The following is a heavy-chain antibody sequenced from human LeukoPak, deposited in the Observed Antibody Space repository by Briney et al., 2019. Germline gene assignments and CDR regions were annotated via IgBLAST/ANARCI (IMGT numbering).Heavy chain of an antibody. Sequence: GGSLRLSCAASEFIFSLYAMNWVRQAPGKGLECAISRDNAKNTLSLQMNSLRAEDTAVYYCARDTYQPGLIDCWGQGTLVTVSS. J-gene: IGHJ4*02. V-gene: IGHV3-69-1*01. D-gene: IGHD2-2*01. CDR1: EFIFSLYA. CDR3: ARDTYQPGLIDC.